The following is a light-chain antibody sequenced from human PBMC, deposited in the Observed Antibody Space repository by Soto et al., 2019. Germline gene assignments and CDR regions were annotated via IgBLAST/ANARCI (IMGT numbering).Light chain of an antibody. V-gene: IGKV3-20*01. CDR3: QQGYSIHALT. CDR1: QSVSSNY. Sequence: EIVLTQSPGTLSLSPGERATLSCRASQSVSSNYLAWYQQKPGQAPRLLIYGASSRATGIPDRFSGSGSGTDFTLTISRLAPEDFATYYCQQGYSIHALTFGGGTKLELK. J-gene: IGKJ4*01. CDR2: GAS.